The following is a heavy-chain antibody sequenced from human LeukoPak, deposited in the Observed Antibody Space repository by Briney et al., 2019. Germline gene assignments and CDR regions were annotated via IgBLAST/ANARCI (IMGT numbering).Heavy chain of an antibody. J-gene: IGHJ5*02. D-gene: IGHD3-10*01. Sequence: SETLSLTCTVSGGSISSYYWSWIRQPPGKGLEWIGYIYYSGSTNYNPSLKSRVTISVDTSKNQFSLKLSSVTAADTAVYYCARLRGSGSYYIMKAFDPWGQGTLVTVSS. CDR2: IYYSGST. CDR1: GGSISSYY. V-gene: IGHV4-59*08. CDR3: ARLRGSGSYYIMKAFDP.